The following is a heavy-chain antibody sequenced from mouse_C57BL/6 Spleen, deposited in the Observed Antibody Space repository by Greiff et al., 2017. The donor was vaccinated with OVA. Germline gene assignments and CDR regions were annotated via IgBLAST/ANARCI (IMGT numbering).Heavy chain of an antibody. CDR3: ARVPITSDYFDY. J-gene: IGHJ2*01. CDR2: INYDGSST. V-gene: IGHV5-16*01. Sequence: EVHLVESEGGLVQPGSSMKLSCTASGFTFSDYYMAWVRQVPEKGLEWVANINYDGSSTYYLDSLKSRFIISRDNAKNILYLQMSSLKSEDTATYYCARVPITSDYFDYWGQGTTLTVSS. D-gene: IGHD1-1*01. CDR1: GFTFSDYY.